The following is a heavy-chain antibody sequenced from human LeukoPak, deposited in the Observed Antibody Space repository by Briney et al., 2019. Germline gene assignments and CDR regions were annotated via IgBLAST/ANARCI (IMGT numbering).Heavy chain of an antibody. J-gene: IGHJ4*02. Sequence: PSETLSLTCTVSGGSIGSYYWSWVRQPPGKGLEWIGFIYNSGSPNYNPSLQSRVTIAVDRSKNQFSLKLSSVTAADTAVYYCARDRRGVVISWGQGTLVTVSS. V-gene: IGHV4-59*12. CDR3: ARDRRGVVIS. D-gene: IGHD3-3*01. CDR1: GGSIGSYY. CDR2: IYNSGSP.